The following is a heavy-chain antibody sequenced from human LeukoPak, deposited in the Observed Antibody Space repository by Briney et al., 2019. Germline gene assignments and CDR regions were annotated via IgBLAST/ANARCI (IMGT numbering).Heavy chain of an antibody. D-gene: IGHD6-13*01. CDR1: GGSITSTNW. V-gene: IGHV4-4*02. Sequence: SETLSLTCGVSGGSITSTNWWSWVRQPPGQGLEWIGEVSLSGLTNYNPSLSSRVTTSFDTSKNQFSLKLSFVTAADTAVYYCARVGHIVAAGTYDYWGQGTLVTVSS. CDR2: VSLSGLT. CDR3: ARVGHIVAAGTYDY. J-gene: IGHJ4*02.